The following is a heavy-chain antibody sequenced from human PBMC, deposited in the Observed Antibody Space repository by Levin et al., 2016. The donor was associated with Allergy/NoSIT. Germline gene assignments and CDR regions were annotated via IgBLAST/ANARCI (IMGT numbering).Heavy chain of an antibody. D-gene: IGHD6-6*01. CDR2: IYYSGST. CDR3: AGSSSSGGWFDP. V-gene: IGHV4-39*01. J-gene: IGHJ5*02. Sequence: PGKGLEWIGSIYYSGSTYYNPSLKSRVTISVDTSKNQFSLKLSSVTAADTAVYYCAGSSSSGGWFDPWGQGTLVTVSS.